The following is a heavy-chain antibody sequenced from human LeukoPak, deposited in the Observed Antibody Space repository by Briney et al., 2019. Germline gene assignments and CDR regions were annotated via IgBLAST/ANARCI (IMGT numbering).Heavy chain of an antibody. CDR2: IYTSGST. D-gene: IGHD2-2*01. CDR1: GGSISSYY. V-gene: IGHV4-4*07. CDR3: ARDSGYCSSTSCKEGAYYYGMDV. Sequence: SETLSLTCTVSGGSISSYYWSWIRQPAGKGLEWIGRIYTSGSTNYNPSLKSRVTMSVDTSKNQFSLKLSSVTAADTAVYYCARDSGYCSSTSCKEGAYYYGMDVWDQGTTVTVSS. J-gene: IGHJ6*02.